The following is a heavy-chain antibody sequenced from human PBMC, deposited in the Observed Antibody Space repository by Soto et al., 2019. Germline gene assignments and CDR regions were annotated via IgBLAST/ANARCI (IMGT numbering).Heavy chain of an antibody. V-gene: IGHV3-7*01. CDR2: IKQDGSEK. CDR1: GFTFSSYW. J-gene: IGHJ4*02. Sequence: EVQLVESGGGLVQPGGSLRLSCAASGFTFSSYWMSWVRQAPGKGLEWVANIKQDGSEKYYVDSVKGRFTISRDNAKNSLYLQMNSLRAEDTAVYYCATFAGYSSSWTFDYWGQGTLVTVSS. CDR3: ATFAGYSSSWTFDY. D-gene: IGHD6-13*01.